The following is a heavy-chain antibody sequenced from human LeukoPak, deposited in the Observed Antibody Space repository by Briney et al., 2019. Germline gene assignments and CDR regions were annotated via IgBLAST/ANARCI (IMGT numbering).Heavy chain of an antibody. D-gene: IGHD3-3*01. V-gene: IGHV4-30-4*01. CDR1: GGSISSGDYY. CDR3: ARVRTYYDFWSGYSYNWFGP. Sequence: PSETLSLTCTVSGGSISSGDYYWSWIRQPPGKGLEWIGYIYYSGSTYYNPSLKSRVTISVDTSKNQFSLKLSSVTAADTAVYYCARVRTYYDFWSGYSYNWFGPWGQGTLVTVSS. CDR2: IYYSGST. J-gene: IGHJ5*02.